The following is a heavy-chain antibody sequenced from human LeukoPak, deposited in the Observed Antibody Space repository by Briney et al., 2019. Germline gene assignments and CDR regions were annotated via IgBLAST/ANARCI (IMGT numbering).Heavy chain of an antibody. CDR1: GFTFSSYS. J-gene: IGHJ4*02. Sequence: PGGSLRLSCAASGFTFSSYSMNWVRQAPGKGLEWVSSISSSSSYIYYADSVKGRFTISRDNAKNSLYLQMNSLRAEDTAVYYCARASGCGGDCYAFDYWGQGTLVTVSS. CDR3: ARASGCGGDCYAFDY. CDR2: ISSSSSYI. D-gene: IGHD2-21*01. V-gene: IGHV3-21*01.